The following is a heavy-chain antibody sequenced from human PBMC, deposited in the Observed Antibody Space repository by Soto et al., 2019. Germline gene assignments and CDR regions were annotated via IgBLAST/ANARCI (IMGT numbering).Heavy chain of an antibody. CDR3: AGTRTYYFDY. V-gene: IGHV4-31*03. Sequence: LSLTCTVSGDSMGSGGYYWSWIRQHPGKGLEWIGYIYYSGSTFYNPSLKSRITISVDTSKNQFSLKLSSVTAADTAVYYCAGTRTYYFDYWGQGTLVNVSS. J-gene: IGHJ4*02. CDR1: GDSMGSGGYY. CDR2: IYYSGST.